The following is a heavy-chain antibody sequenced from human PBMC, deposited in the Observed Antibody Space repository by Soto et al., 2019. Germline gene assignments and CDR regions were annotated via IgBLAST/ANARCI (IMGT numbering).Heavy chain of an antibody. Sequence: EVHLVESGGGLVKPGGSLRLSCEASGFTFNNAWVSWIRQAPGKGLEWVGRIKSKTDGGTIDYAAPVKGRFTISRDDSKSTLYLQMNSLKNEDTAVYYCSFQESTTVTTFENWGHGTLVTVSS. V-gene: IGHV3-15*01. D-gene: IGHD4-17*01. CDR3: SFQESTTVTTFEN. CDR1: GFTFNNAW. J-gene: IGHJ4*01. CDR2: IKSKTDGGTI.